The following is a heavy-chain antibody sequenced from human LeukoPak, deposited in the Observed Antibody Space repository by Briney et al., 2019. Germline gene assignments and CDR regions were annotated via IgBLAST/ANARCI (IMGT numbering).Heavy chain of an antibody. Sequence: DSVKGRFTISRDNSKNTLYLQMNSLRAGDTAVYYCAKDHLWDGDHPDYWDQGTLVTVSS. J-gene: IGHJ4*02. V-gene: IGHV3-30*02. CDR3: AKDHLWDGDHPDY. D-gene: IGHD4-17*01.